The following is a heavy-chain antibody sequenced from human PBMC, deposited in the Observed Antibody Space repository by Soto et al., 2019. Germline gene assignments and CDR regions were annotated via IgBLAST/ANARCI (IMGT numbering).Heavy chain of an antibody. J-gene: IGHJ4*02. V-gene: IGHV3-21*01. CDR1: GFTFSSYN. Sequence: EVQLVESGGGLVKPGGSLRLSCAASGFTFSSYNMNWVRQSQGKGLEWVSSISSSSSYIYYADSVKGRFTISRDNAKNSLYLQMNSLRDEDTAVYYCASSGYLPCWGQGTLVTVSS. D-gene: IGHD5-12*01. CDR2: ISSSSSYI. CDR3: ASSGYLPC.